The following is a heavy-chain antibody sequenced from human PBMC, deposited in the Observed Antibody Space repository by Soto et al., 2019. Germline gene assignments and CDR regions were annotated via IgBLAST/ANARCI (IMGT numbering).Heavy chain of an antibody. J-gene: IGHJ3*02. Sequence: GESLKISCKGSGYSFTSYWIGWVRQMPGKGLGWMGIIYPVDSDTRYSPSFQGQVTISADKSNSTAYLQWSSLKASDTAMYYCARPGEYSSSWYDAFDIWGQGTMVTVSS. CDR3: ARPGEYSSSWYDAFDI. D-gene: IGHD6-13*01. V-gene: IGHV5-51*01. CDR2: IYPVDSDT. CDR1: GYSFTSYW.